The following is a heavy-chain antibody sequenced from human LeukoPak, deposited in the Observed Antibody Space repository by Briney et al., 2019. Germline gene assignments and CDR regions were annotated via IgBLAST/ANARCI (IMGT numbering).Heavy chain of an antibody. CDR2: IYSGGST. CDR1: GFTVSSNY. J-gene: IGHJ4*02. D-gene: IGHD3-3*01. CDR3: ARDPHGWRGY. Sequence: QAGGSLRLSCAASGFTVSSNYMSWVRQAPGKGLEWVSVIYSGGSTYYADSVKGRFTISRDNSKNTLYLQMNSLRAEDTAVYYCARDPHGWRGYWGQGTLVTVSS. V-gene: IGHV3-66*01.